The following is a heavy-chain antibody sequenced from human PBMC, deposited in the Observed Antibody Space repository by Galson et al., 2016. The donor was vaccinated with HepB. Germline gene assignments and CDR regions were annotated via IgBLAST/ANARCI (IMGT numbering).Heavy chain of an antibody. V-gene: IGHV3-30*03. Sequence: SLRLSCASSGFNLNNYIIHWVRQAPGKGLEWVTIISKDGSDDRSADSVKGRFTISRDNSKNTVFLHLDSLGTEDTGVYYCARDAGTIFDGRNYQGDQGGQGTLGSVSS. D-gene: IGHD3-3*01. J-gene: IGHJ4*02. CDR3: ARDAGTIFDGRNYQGDQ. CDR1: GFNLNNYI. CDR2: ISKDGSDD.